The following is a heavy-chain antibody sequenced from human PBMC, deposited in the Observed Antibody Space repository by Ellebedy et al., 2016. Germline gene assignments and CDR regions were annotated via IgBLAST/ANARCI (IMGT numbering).Heavy chain of an antibody. Sequence: GGSLRLSCAASGFIFDDYAMSWVRQAPGKGPDWVSTVSSVGGSTYYADSVKGRFTISRDNSKNTLSLQMNSLSPDDTAIYYCVKSMPAPGTRLDAFDVWGQGTLVSVSS. V-gene: IGHV3-23*01. J-gene: IGHJ3*01. CDR1: GFIFDDYA. D-gene: IGHD1-26*01. CDR3: VKSMPAPGTRLDAFDV. CDR2: VSSVGGST.